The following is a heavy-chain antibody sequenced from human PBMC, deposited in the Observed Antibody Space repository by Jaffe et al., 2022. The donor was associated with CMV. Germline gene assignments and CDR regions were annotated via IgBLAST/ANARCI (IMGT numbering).Heavy chain of an antibody. D-gene: IGHD6-19*01. J-gene: IGHJ3*02. Sequence: QLQLQESGPGLVKPSETLSLTCTVSGGSISSSSYYWGWIRQPPGKGLEWIGSIYYSGSTYYNPSLKSRVTISVDTSKNQFSLKLSSVTAADTAVYYCASIAVAGTAEGTVYAFDIWGQGTMVTVSS. CDR3: ASIAVAGTAEGTVYAFDI. V-gene: IGHV4-39*01. CDR2: IYYSGST. CDR1: GGSISSSSYY.